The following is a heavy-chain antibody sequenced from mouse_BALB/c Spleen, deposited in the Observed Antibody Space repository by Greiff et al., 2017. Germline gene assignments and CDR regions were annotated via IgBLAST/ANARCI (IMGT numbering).Heavy chain of an antibody. Sequence: QVQLKQSGPELVKPGASVKMSCKASGYTFTSYYIHWVKQRPGQGLEWIGWIYPGDGSTKYNEKFKGKTTLTADKSSSTAYMLLSSLTSEDSAIYFCAREGSSYGAMDYWGQGTSVTVSS. D-gene: IGHD1-1*01. V-gene: IGHV1S56*01. J-gene: IGHJ4*01. CDR1: GYTFTSYY. CDR3: AREGSSYGAMDY. CDR2: IYPGDGST.